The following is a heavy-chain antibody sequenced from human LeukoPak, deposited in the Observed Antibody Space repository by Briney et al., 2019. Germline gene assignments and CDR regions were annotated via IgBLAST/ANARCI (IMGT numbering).Heavy chain of an antibody. Sequence: GASVKVSCKASGYTFTGYYMHWVRQAPGQGLEWMGWINPNSGGTNYAQKFQGWVTMTRDTSISTAYMELSRLRSDDTAVYYCAREEEGSGYSKYNWFDPWGQGTLVTVSS. J-gene: IGHJ5*02. CDR1: GYTFTGYY. CDR2: INPNSGGT. CDR3: AREEEGSGYSKYNWFDP. V-gene: IGHV1-2*04. D-gene: IGHD3-22*01.